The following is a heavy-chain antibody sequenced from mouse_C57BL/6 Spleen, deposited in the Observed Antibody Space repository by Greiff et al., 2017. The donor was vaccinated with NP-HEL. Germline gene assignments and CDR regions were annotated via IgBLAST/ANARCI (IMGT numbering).Heavy chain of an antibody. Sequence: VQLQQSGAELVRPGSSVKLSCKASGYTFTSYWMEWVKQRPGQGLEWIGNIYPSDSETHYNQKFKDKATLTVDKSSSTAYMQLSSLTSEDSAVYYCAKGGNSGFDYWGQGTTLTVSS. CDR2: IYPSDSET. J-gene: IGHJ2*01. D-gene: IGHD2-1*01. V-gene: IGHV1-61*01. CDR1: GYTFTSYW. CDR3: AKGGNSGFDY.